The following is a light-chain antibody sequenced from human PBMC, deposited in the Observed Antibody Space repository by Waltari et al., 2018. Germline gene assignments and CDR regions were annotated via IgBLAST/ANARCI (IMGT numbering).Light chain of an antibody. V-gene: IGLV2-14*03. CDR2: DVN. CDR3: SSFTSSTTGI. CDR1: SSASGGYEC. J-gene: IGLJ2*01. Sequence: QSALTQPAPVSGSPGQSLTIPCSGISSASGGYECVSWYQQHPGKAPKVIIYDVNIRPSGVSNRFSGSKSGSSASLTISGLQAEDEADYYCSSFTSSTTGIFGGGTKVTVL.